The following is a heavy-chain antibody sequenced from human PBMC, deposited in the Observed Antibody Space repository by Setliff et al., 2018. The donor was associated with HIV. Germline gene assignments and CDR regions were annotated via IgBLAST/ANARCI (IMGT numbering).Heavy chain of an antibody. CDR3: ASGPIAAAGTRAPLDY. V-gene: IGHV4-34*01. CDR2: INHSGST. Sequence: TSETLSLTCAVYGGSFSGYYWSWIRQPPGKGLEWIGEINHSGSTNYNPSLKSRVTISVDTSKNQFSLKLSSVTAADTAVYYCASGPIAAAGTRAPLDYWGQGTLGTVS. D-gene: IGHD6-13*01. J-gene: IGHJ4*02. CDR1: GGSFSGYY.